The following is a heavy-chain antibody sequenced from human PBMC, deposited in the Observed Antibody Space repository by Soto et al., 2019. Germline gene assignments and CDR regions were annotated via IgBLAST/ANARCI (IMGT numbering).Heavy chain of an antibody. CDR2: INHSGST. CDR1: GGSFSGYY. J-gene: IGHJ4*02. CDR3: ARPMPTGTSPLGY. Sequence: QVHLQQWGAGLLKTSETLSLSCAVYGGSFSGYYWSWIRQPPGKGLEWIGEINHSGSTNYNPSLKIRVTISVDTSKNQFYLKVRSVTAADTAVYYCARPMPTGTSPLGYWGRGTLVTVSS. D-gene: IGHD4-17*01. V-gene: IGHV4-34*01.